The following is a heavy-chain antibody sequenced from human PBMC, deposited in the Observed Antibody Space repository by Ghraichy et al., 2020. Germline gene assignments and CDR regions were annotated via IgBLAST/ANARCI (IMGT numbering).Heavy chain of an antibody. D-gene: IGHD3-10*01. CDR2: IIPIFGTA. Sequence: SVKVSCKASGGTFSSYAISWVRQAPGQGLEWMGGIIPIFGTANYAQKFQGRVTITADESTSTAYMELSGLRSEDTAVYYCARCLRGVGDAFDIWGQGTMVTVSS. V-gene: IGHV1-69*13. CDR1: GGTFSSYA. J-gene: IGHJ3*02. CDR3: ARCLRGVGDAFDI.